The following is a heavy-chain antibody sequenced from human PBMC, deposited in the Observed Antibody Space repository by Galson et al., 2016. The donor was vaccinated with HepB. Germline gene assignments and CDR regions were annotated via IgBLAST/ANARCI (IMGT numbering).Heavy chain of an antibody. J-gene: IGHJ4*02. V-gene: IGHV4-4*02. D-gene: IGHD2-21*02. CDR2: IYHTGSA. CDR1: GGSISSRPW. CDR3: ANLGYCSGDCYSVN. Sequence: CGVSGGSISSRPWWSWVRQSPGKGLEWIGEIYHTGSANYNPSLKSRVTISVDKSKNHFSLELNSVTAADTAVYYCANLGYCSGDCYSVNWGQGTMVTVSS.